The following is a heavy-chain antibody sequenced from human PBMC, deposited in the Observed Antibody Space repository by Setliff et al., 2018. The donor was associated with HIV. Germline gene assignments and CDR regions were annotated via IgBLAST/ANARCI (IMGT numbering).Heavy chain of an antibody. Sequence: SETLSLTCTVSGDSISSGNYYWSWIRQPAGKGLEWIGRIYTSGSTKYNPSLKSPVTISVDTSRNQFSLKLSSVTAADTAVYYCARVTYFYYYYMDVWGKGTMVTVSS. V-gene: IGHV4-61*02. CDR1: GDSISSGNYY. J-gene: IGHJ6*03. D-gene: IGHD5-18*01. CDR2: IYTSGST. CDR3: ARVTYFYYYYMDV.